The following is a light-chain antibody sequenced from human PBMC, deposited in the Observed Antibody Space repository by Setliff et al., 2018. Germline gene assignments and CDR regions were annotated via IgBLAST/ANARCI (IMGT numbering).Light chain of an antibody. J-gene: IGLJ3*02. CDR1: SSDVGGYNL. CDR3: WSYAGDYTWV. CDR2: DVT. Sequence: QSVLTQPRSVSGSPGQSVTISCSGTSSDVGGYNLVSWFQQHPGKAPKLMIYDVTKRPAGVPVRFSGSKSGNTASLTISGLQPEDETDYYCWSYAGDYTWVFGGGTKSPS. V-gene: IGLV2-11*01.